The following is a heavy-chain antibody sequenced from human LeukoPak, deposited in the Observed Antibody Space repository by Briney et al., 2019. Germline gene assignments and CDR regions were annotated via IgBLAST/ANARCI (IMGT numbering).Heavy chain of an antibody. D-gene: IGHD3-3*01. CDR3: ARDFRFLDDY. CDR1: GFTVSSNY. V-gene: IGHV3-7*01. J-gene: IGHJ4*02. CDR2: IKQDGSEK. Sequence: PGGSLRLSCAASGFTVSSNYMTWVRQAPGKGLEWVGNIKQDGSEKYYVDSVKGRFTISRDNAKNSLYLQMNSLRAEDTAVYYCARDFRFLDDYWGQGTLVTVSS.